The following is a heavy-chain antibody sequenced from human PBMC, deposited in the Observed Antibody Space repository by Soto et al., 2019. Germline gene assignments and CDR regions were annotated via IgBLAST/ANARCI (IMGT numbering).Heavy chain of an antibody. CDR1: GYTFTSYG. D-gene: IGHD3-10*01. CDR2: ISAYNGNT. J-gene: IGHJ4*02. Sequence: ASVKVSCKASGYTFTSYGISWVRQAPGQGLEWMGWISAYNGNTNYAQKLQGRVTMTTDTSTSTAYMELRSLRSDDTAVYYCARGYSPLLWFGQLLLFDYWGQGTLVIVSS. CDR3: ARGYSPLLWFGQLLLFDY. V-gene: IGHV1-18*01.